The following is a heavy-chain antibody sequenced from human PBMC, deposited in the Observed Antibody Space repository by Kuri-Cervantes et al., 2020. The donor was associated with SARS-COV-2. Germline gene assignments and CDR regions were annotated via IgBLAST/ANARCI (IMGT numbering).Heavy chain of an antibody. CDR3: ARGYWSSTSCYTDYYYGMDV. CDR1: GVTVSSNY. D-gene: IGHD2-2*02. V-gene: IGHV3-66*01. J-gene: IGHJ6*02. Sequence: GSLRLSCALSGVTVSSNYMSWVRQAPGKGLEGVSVIYSGGSTYYADSVKGRFTISRDNSKNTLYLQMNSLRAEDTAVYYCARGYWSSTSCYTDYYYGMDVWGQGTTVTVSS. CDR2: IYSGGST.